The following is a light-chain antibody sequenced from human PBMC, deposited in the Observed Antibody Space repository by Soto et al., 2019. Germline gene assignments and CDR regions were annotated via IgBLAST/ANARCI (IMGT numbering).Light chain of an antibody. Sequence: QSVLTQPPSGSAAPGQKVTISCSGSSTNTGNNYVSWYQQLPGTAPTLLIYEDNKRPSGIPDRFSGSKSGTSATLGITGLQTGDEADYYCGTWDSSLSVVMFGGGTQLTVL. J-gene: IGLJ3*02. CDR3: GTWDSSLSVVM. CDR2: EDN. CDR1: STNTGNNY. V-gene: IGLV1-51*02.